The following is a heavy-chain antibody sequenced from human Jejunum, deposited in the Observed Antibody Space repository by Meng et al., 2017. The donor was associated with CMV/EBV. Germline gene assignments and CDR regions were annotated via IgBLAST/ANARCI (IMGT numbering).Heavy chain of an antibody. CDR2: VYYTGNT. CDR1: GGAIIISSYV. CDR3: ARHPVAGTFDY. J-gene: IGHJ4*02. D-gene: IGHD6-19*01. Sequence: TVSGGAIIISSYVWGWVRQPPGKGLEWIGSVYYTGNTYYNPSLKSRVTISMDASKNQFSLNLASVTAADTAVYHCARHPVAGTFDYWGQGTLVTVSS. V-gene: IGHV4-39*01.